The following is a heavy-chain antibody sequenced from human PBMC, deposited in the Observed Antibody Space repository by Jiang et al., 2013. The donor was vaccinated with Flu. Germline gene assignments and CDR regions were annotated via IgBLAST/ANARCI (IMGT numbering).Heavy chain of an antibody. V-gene: IGHV4-31*03. J-gene: IGHJ4*02. D-gene: IGHD2-21*01. CDR3: ARARAPEIAAYYFDY. CDR2: IYHSGST. Sequence: GSGLVKPSQTLSLTCTVSGASIKSGGYYWSWIRHHPGRGLEWIGYIYHSGSTSYNPSLRDRLSISIDTSKKQFSLSLSSVTAADTAIYYCARARAPEIAAYYFDYVGPGTLVTVSS. CDR1: GASIKSGGYY.